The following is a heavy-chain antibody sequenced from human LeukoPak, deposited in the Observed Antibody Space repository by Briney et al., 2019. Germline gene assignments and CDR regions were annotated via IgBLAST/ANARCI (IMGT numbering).Heavy chain of an antibody. CDR1: GGSISSSAYH. Sequence: PSETLSLTCTVSGGSISSSAYHWGWIRQPPGKGLEWIGSIDYSGSTYYNPSLKSRVTISVDTSKNQLSLKLSSVTAADTAVYYCARDRIQYYYDSSGYYFPDAFDIWGQGTIVTVSS. J-gene: IGHJ3*02. V-gene: IGHV4-39*07. CDR3: ARDRIQYYYDSSGYYFPDAFDI. CDR2: IDYSGST. D-gene: IGHD3-22*01.